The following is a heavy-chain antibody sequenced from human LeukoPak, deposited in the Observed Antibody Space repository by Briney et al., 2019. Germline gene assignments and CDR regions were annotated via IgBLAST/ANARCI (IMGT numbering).Heavy chain of an antibody. D-gene: IGHD6-13*01. V-gene: IGHV1-8*01. J-gene: IGHJ3*02. Sequence: GASVKVSCKASGYTFTSYDINWVRQATGQGLEWMGWMNPNSGNTGYAQKFQGRVTMTRNTSISTAYMELSSLRSEDTAVYYCARSTGYSSSWTDAFDIWGQGTMVTVSS. CDR3: ARSTGYSSSWTDAFDI. CDR2: MNPNSGNT. CDR1: GYTFTSYD.